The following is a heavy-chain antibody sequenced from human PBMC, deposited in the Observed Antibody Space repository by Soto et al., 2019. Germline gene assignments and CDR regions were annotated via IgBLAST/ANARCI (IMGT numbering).Heavy chain of an antibody. Sequence: SETLSLTCAVYGGSFSGYYWSWIRQPPGKGLEWIGEINHSGSTNYNPSLKSRVTISVDTSKNQFSLKLGSVTAADTAVYYCARIYSGYDLGSQYYMDVWGKGTTVTVSS. J-gene: IGHJ6*03. CDR3: ARIYSGYDLGSQYYMDV. CDR2: INHSGST. CDR1: GGSFSGYY. D-gene: IGHD5-12*01. V-gene: IGHV4-34*01.